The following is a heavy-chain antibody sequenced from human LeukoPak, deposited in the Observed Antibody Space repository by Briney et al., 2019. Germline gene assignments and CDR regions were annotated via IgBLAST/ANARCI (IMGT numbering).Heavy chain of an antibody. Sequence: PGGSLRLSCAASGFTVSSNYMSWVRQAPGKGLEWVSVIYSGGSTYYADSVKGRFTISRDNSKNTLYLQMNSLRAEDTAVYYCARVSSGYQLPTYYYYYMDVWGKGTTVTISS. J-gene: IGHJ6*03. CDR3: ARVSSGYQLPTYYYYYMDV. CDR2: IYSGGST. CDR1: GFTVSSNY. D-gene: IGHD2-2*01. V-gene: IGHV3-66*01.